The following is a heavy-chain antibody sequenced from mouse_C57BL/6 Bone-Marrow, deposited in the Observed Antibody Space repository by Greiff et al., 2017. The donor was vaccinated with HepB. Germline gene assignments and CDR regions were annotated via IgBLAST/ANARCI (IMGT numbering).Heavy chain of an antibody. CDR3: VRQRSNYEFDY. D-gene: IGHD2-5*01. CDR2: IRSKSNNYAT. CDR1: GFSFNTYA. Sequence: EVKLQESGGGLVQPKGSLKLSCAASGFSFNTYAMNWVRQAPGKGLEWVARIRSKSNNYATYYADSVKDRFTSYRDDSESMLYLQMNNLKTEDTAMYYCVRQRSNYEFDYWGQGTTLTVSS. V-gene: IGHV10-1*01. J-gene: IGHJ2*01.